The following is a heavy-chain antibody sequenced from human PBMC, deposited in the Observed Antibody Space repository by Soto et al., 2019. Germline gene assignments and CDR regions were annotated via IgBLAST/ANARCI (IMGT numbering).Heavy chain of an antibody. D-gene: IGHD3-3*01. CDR1: GFSLSTRGVG. J-gene: IGHJ4*02. CDR3: AHTGFLPPLTLDY. CDR2: IYWDDDK. Sequence: SGPTLVNPTQTLTLTCTFSGFSLSTRGVGVGWIRQPPGKALEWLALIYWDDDKRHGPTLKSRPTITKATSKNQVVLTVTNMDPVDTATYSSAHTGFLPPLTLDYWGQGTL. V-gene: IGHV2-5*05.